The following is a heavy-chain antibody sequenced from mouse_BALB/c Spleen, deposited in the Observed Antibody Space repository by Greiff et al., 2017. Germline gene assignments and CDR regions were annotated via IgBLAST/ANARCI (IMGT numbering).Heavy chain of an antibody. Sequence: QVQLQQSGAELVRPGSSVKISCKASGYAFSSYWMNWVKQRPGQGLEWIGQIYPGDGDTNYNGKFKGKATLTAYKSSSTAYMQLSSLTSEDSAVYFCARLTGTSYYYAMDYWGQGTSVTVSS. V-gene: IGHV1-80*01. CDR3: ARLTGTSYYYAMDY. CDR1: GYAFSSYW. J-gene: IGHJ4*01. D-gene: IGHD4-1*01. CDR2: IYPGDGDT.